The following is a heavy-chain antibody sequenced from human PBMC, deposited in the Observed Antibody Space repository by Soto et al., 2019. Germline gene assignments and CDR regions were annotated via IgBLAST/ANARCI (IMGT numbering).Heavy chain of an antibody. CDR1: GYTFTNHG. Sequence: QVELVQSGVEVKKPGASVKVSCKASGYTFTNHGLSWVRQAPGQGLEWMGWISASNGDTNYAQKFLGRVTVTTDTSTSTGYMELRSLKSEDTAVYYCARMVRGSNIDYYYYMDGWGKGTTVIVSS. J-gene: IGHJ6*03. V-gene: IGHV1-18*04. D-gene: IGHD3-10*01. CDR2: ISASNGDT. CDR3: ARMVRGSNIDYYYYMDG.